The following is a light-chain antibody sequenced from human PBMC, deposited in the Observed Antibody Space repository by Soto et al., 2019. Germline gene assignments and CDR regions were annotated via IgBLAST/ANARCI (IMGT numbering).Light chain of an antibody. CDR3: QQRRDWPLT. CDR1: QSVTSD. V-gene: IGKV3-11*01. J-gene: IGKJ4*01. Sequence: EIVLTQSPATLSLSPGERATLSCRASQSVTSDLAWYQQKPGQAPRLLIYDASNRATGIPARFSGSGSGTDVTLTISSLEPEDFVVYFCQQRRDWPLTFGGGTKVEIK. CDR2: DAS.